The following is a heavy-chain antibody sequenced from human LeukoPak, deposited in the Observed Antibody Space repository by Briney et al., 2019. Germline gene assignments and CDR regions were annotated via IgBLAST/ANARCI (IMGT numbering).Heavy chain of an antibody. D-gene: IGHD6-6*01. V-gene: IGHV3-7*01. J-gene: IGHJ4*02. CDR2: IKQDGSEK. CDR1: GFTFSSYW. CDR3: AREMGGKYSSSYFDY. Sequence: SGGSLRLSCAASGFTFSSYWMSWVRQAPGKGLEWVANIKQDGSEKYYVDSVKGRFTISRDNAKNSLYLQMNSLRAEDTAVYYCAREMGGKYSSSYFDYWGQGTLVTVSS.